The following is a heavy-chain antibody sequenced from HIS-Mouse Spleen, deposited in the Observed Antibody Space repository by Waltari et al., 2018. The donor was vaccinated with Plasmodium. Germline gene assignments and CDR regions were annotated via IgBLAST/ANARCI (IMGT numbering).Heavy chain of an antibody. J-gene: IGHJ6*02. V-gene: IGHV4-39*07. CDR2: IYYSGST. D-gene: IGHD6-19*01. CDR1: GGSVSSSSYY. Sequence: QLQLQESGPGLVKPSETLSLTCTVPGGSVSSSSYYWGWFRQPPGTGLEWIGSIYYSGSTYYNPSLKSRVTISVDTSKNQFSLKLSSVTAADTAVYYCARQVAVAGTYYYYYGMDVWGQGTTVTVSS. CDR3: ARQVAVAGTYYYYYGMDV.